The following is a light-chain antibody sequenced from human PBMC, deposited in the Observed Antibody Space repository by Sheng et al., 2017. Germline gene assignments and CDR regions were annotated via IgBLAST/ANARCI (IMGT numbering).Light chain of an antibody. CDR2: GAS. J-gene: IGKJ4*01. CDR3: QYYGSSPLT. CDR1: QSVTSSY. V-gene: IGKV3-20*01. Sequence: EIVLTQSPGTLSLSPGERATLSCRASQSVTSSYLAWYQQKPGQTPRLLIYGASRRATGIPDRFSGSGSGTDFTLTITRLEPEDFAVYYCQYYGSSPLTFGGGTKVRSN.